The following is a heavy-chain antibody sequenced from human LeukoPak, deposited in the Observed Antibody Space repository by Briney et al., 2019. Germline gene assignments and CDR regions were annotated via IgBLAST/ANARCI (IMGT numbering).Heavy chain of an antibody. CDR1: NGSISTTY. V-gene: IGHV4-59*01. Sequence: SSETLSLTGSVSNGSISTTYWSWIRQPPGKGLEWIGNIHYSGNTNYNSSLKSRVTISVDTSKNQFSLKMISVTTADTAVYFCARGGWFHDRWGQGTLVTVSS. CDR3: ARGGWFHDR. J-gene: IGHJ5*02. D-gene: IGHD6-19*01. CDR2: IHYSGNT.